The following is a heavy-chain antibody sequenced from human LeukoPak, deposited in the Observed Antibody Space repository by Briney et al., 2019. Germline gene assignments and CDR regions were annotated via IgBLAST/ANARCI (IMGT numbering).Heavy chain of an antibody. CDR2: IYYSGST. D-gene: IGHD3-22*01. J-gene: IGHJ3*02. Sequence: SETLSLTCTVSGGSISSSSYYWGWIRQPPGKGLEWIGSIYYSGSTYYNPSLKSRVTISVDTSKNQFSLKLSSVTAADTAVYYCARGDDSSGLTDAFDIWGQGTMVTVSS. CDR1: GGSISSSSYY. V-gene: IGHV4-39*07. CDR3: ARGDDSSGLTDAFDI.